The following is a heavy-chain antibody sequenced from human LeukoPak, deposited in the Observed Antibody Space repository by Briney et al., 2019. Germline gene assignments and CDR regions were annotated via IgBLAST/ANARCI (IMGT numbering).Heavy chain of an antibody. J-gene: IGHJ4*02. CDR3: ARLGYYCSGGSCYLAYFEY. Sequence: GGSLRLSCAASGFTFSNSAMSWVRQAPGKGLEWVSAISGSGGSTYYADSVKGRFTISRDNSKNTVYLQMNSLRAEDTAVYYCARLGYYCSGGSCYLAYFEYWGQGTLVTVSS. D-gene: IGHD2-15*01. V-gene: IGHV3-23*01. CDR2: ISGSGGST. CDR1: GFTFSNSA.